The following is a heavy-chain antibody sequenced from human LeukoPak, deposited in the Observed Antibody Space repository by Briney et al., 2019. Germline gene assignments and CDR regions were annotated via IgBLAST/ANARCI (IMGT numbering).Heavy chain of an antibody. CDR2: INPSGGST. CDR1: GYTFTSYY. D-gene: IGHD4-17*01. CDR3: ARGGSDYGDYVGAFDI. Sequence: GASVEVSCKASGYTFTSYYMHWVRQAPGQGLEWMGIINPSGGSTSYAQKFQGRVTMTRDTSTSTVYMELSSLRAEDTAVYYCARGGSDYGDYVGAFDIWGQGTMVTVSS. J-gene: IGHJ3*02. V-gene: IGHV1-46*01.